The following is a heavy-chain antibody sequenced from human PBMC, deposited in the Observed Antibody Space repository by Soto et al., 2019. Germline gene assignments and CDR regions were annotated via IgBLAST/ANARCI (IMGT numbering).Heavy chain of an antibody. CDR2: IYTSGST. D-gene: IGHD6-13*01. CDR3: ARAWDSSSWYNWFDP. V-gene: IGHV4-4*07. J-gene: IGHJ5*02. CDR1: GGAISSYY. Sequence: PSETLSLICTVAGGAISSYYWSWIRQPAGKGLEWIGRIYTSGSTNYNPSLKSRVTMSVDTSKNQFSLKLSSVTAADTAVYYCARAWDSSSWYNWFDPWGQGTLVTVSS.